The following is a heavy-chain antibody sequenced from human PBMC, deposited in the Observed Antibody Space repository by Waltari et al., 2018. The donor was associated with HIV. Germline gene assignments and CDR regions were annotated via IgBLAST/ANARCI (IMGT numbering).Heavy chain of an antibody. V-gene: IGHV1-18*01. J-gene: IGHJ4*02. Sequence: QVHLVQSGAEVKRPGASVKVSCKASGYIFTTYAVSWVRQAPGQGLEWLGSISTYNGNTNYAQNLRDRFTMTKDTSTSTAYMDLRSLRSDDTAVYYCASVQGAGSMKYWGQGTLVTVSS. D-gene: IGHD6-19*01. CDR2: ISTYNGNT. CDR1: GYIFTTYA. CDR3: ASVQGAGSMKY.